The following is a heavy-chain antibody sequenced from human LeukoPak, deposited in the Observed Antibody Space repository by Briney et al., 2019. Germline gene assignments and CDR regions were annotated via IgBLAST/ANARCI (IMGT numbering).Heavy chain of an antibody. Sequence: PGGSLRLSCAASGFTFSSYAMSWVRQAPGKGLEWVSAISGSGGSTYYADSVKGRFTISRDNSKNTLYLQMNSLGAEDTAVYYCAKDLKMANTPYYFDYWGQGTLVTVSS. CDR3: AKDLKMANTPYYFDY. V-gene: IGHV3-23*01. CDR1: GFTFSSYA. D-gene: IGHD5-24*01. CDR2: ISGSGGST. J-gene: IGHJ4*02.